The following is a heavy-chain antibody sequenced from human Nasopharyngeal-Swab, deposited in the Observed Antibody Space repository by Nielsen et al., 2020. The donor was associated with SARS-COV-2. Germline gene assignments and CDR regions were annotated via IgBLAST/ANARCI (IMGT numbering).Heavy chain of an antibody. V-gene: IGHV1-8*01. Sequence: ASVKVSCNASGYTFTSYDINWVRQATGQGLEWMGWMNPNSGNTGYAQKFQGRVTMTRNTSISTAYMELSSLKSEDTAVYYCARGTTVRSFDWLFADYGMDVWGQGTTVTVSS. CDR3: ARGTTVRSFDWLFADYGMDV. J-gene: IGHJ6*02. CDR1: GYTFTSYD. CDR2: MNPNSGNT. D-gene: IGHD3-9*01.